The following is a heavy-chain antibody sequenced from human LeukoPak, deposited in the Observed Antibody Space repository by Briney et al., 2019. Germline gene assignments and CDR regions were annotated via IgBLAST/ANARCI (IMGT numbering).Heavy chain of an antibody. CDR2: IYPGDSDT. D-gene: IGHD2-15*01. J-gene: IGHJ5*02. Sequence: GESLKISCKGSGYSFTSYWIGWVRQMPGKGLEWMGIIYPGDSDTRYSPSFQGQVTISADKSISTAYLQWSSLKASDTAMYYCARHEKRWKGYCSGGSCYSNWFDPWGQGTLVTVSS. V-gene: IGHV5-51*01. CDR1: GYSFTSYW. CDR3: ARHEKRWKGYCSGGSCYSNWFDP.